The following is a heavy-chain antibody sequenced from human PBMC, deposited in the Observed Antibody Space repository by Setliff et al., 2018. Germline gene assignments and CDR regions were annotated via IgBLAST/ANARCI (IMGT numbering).Heavy chain of an antibody. D-gene: IGHD5-18*01. J-gene: IGHJ4*02. CDR3: ARAPSVELVTIRTNSWFTY. Sequence: ASVKVSCRASGYTFRNYAFAWVRKAPGQGFEWVGWISVYNGDTNYAQKFQGRVTLTTDTSTGTAYMELRSLTSDDLAFYYCARAPSVELVTIRTNSWFTYWGQGTLVTVSS. CDR1: GYTFRNYA. V-gene: IGHV1-18*03. CDR2: ISVYNGDT.